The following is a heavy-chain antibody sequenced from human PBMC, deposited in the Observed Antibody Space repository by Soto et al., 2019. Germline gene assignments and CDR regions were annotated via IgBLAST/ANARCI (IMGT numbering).Heavy chain of an antibody. CDR1: GYTFAAYY. V-gene: IGHV1-2*02. CDR2: INPTRGGT. D-gene: IGHD4-17*01. J-gene: IGHJ4*02. CDR3: ARDPDYGDYWGYFVAS. Sequence: QVQLLQSGAEVKKPGASVKVSCKTSGYTFAAYYIHWIRQAPGQGLEWMGWINPTRGGTAYAQNFKERVTMPRDTSISSAYLELRRLTSGDTAGYYCARDPDYGDYWGYFVASWGPGTPVTVSS.